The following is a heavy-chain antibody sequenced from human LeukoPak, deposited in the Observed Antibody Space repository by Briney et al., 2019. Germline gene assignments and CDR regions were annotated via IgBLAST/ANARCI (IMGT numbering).Heavy chain of an antibody. CDR2: IIPIFGTA. J-gene: IGHJ3*02. Sequence: GASVKVSCKASGYTFTGYYMHWVRQAPGQGLEWMGGIIPIFGTANYAQKFQGRVTITADESTSTAYMELSSLRSEDTAVYYCARDRFGRSPREAFDIWGQGTMVTVSS. CDR1: GYTFTGYY. D-gene: IGHD3-10*01. V-gene: IGHV1-69*13. CDR3: ARDRFGRSPREAFDI.